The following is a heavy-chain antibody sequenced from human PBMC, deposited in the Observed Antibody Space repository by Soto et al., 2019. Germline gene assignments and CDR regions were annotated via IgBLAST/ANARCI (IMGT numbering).Heavy chain of an antibody. J-gene: IGHJ6*02. CDR1: GFTFSSYA. Sequence: QVQLVESGGGVVQPGRSLRLSCAASGFTFSSYAMHWVRQAPGKGLEWVAVISYDGSNKYYADSVKGRFTISRDNSKNTLYLQMNSLRAEDTAVYYCAREMDVISSSWHYYYYGMDVWGQGTTVTVSS. V-gene: IGHV3-30-3*01. CDR2: ISYDGSNK. CDR3: AREMDVISSSWHYYYYGMDV. D-gene: IGHD6-13*01.